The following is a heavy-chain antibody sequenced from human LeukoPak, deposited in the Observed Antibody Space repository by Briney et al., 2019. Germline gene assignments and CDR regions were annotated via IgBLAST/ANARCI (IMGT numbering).Heavy chain of an antibody. CDR1: GYTFTSYG. J-gene: IGHJ4*02. CDR3: ARGPYYYGSGSYYSLDY. CDR2: ISAYNGNT. Sequence: GASVKVSCKASGYTFTSYGISWVRQAPGQGLEWMGWISAYNGNTNYAQKLQGRVTMTTDTSTSTAYMELRSLRSDDTAVYYCARGPYYYGSGSYYSLDYWGQGTLVTVSS. V-gene: IGHV1-18*01. D-gene: IGHD3-10*01.